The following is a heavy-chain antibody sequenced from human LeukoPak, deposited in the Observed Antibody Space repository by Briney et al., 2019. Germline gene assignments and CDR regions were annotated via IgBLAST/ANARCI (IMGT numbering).Heavy chain of an antibody. CDR1: GFTFSNYT. CDR2: VSYGGSIK. Sequence: GRSLRLSCVASGFTFSNYTMHWVRQAPGKGLEWVAVVSYGGSIKYYADSVKSRLIISRDNSENTLYLQMNSLRAEDTAVYYCVATSGSSTNWGQGTLVTVSS. D-gene: IGHD2-2*01. V-gene: IGHV3-30-3*01. CDR3: VATSGSSTN. J-gene: IGHJ4*02.